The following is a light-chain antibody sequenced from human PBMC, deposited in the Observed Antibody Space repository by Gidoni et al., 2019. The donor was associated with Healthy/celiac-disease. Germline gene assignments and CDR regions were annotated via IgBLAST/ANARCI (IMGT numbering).Light chain of an antibody. CDR2: DAS. CDR1: QGMSSA. J-gene: IGKJ3*01. CDR3: QQFNSYPRIFT. Sequence: AIPLTQSPSPLSASVGDRVTITGRASQGMSSALSWYQQKPGKAPKLLIYDASSLESGVPSRFSGRGSGTDFTLTISSLQPEDCATYYCQQFNSYPRIFTFGPGTKVDIK. V-gene: IGKV1-13*02.